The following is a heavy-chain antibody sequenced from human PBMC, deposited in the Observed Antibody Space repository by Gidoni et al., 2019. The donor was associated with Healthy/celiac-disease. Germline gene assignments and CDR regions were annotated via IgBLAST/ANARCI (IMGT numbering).Heavy chain of an antibody. V-gene: IGHV3-23*01. CDR3: AKGTTVTTRYYYGMDV. D-gene: IGHD4-17*01. CDR2: IRGSGGST. Sequence: EVQLLESGGGLVQPGGSLRLSCAASGFTFSSTAMSWVRTAPGKGLEWVSAIRGSGGSTYYADSVKGRFTISRDKSKNTLYLQMNSLRAEYTAVYYCAKGTTVTTRYYYGMDVWGQGTTVTVSS. J-gene: IGHJ6*02. CDR1: GFTFSSTA.